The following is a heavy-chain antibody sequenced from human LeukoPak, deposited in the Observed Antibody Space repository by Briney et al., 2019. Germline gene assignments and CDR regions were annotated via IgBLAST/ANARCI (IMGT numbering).Heavy chain of an antibody. D-gene: IGHD6-19*01. CDR1: GYTFTSYG. CDR2: ISAYNGNT. V-gene: IGHV1-18*01. J-gene: IGHJ4*02. Sequence: GASVKVSCKASGYTFTSYGISWVRQAPGQGLEWMGWISAYNGNTNYVQKLQGRVTMTTETSTSTAYMELRSLRSDDTAVYYCARDYSRGDPDYWGQGTLVTVSS. CDR3: ARDYSRGDPDY.